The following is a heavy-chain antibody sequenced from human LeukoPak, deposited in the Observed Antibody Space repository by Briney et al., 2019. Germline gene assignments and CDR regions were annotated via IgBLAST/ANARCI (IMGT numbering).Heavy chain of an antibody. D-gene: IGHD1-1*01. CDR1: GYTFTGYY. J-gene: IGHJ3*02. CDR2: INPNSGGT. V-gene: IGHV1-2*02. Sequence: ASVKVSCKASGYTFTGYYMHWVRQAPGQGLEWMGWINPNSGGTNYAQKFQGRVTMTRDTPISTAYMELSRLRSDDTAVYYCAKGFPTNDAFDIWGQGTMVTVSS. CDR3: AKGFPTNDAFDI.